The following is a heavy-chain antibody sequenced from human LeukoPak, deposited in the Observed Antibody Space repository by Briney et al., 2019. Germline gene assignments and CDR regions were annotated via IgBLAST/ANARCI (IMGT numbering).Heavy chain of an antibody. Sequence: SVKVSCKASGGTFSSYAISWVRQAPGQGLEWMGGIIPIFGIANYAQKFQGRVTITADESTSTAYMELSSLRSEDTAVYYCAREPGYSSGWYSGYFQHWGQGTLVTVSS. CDR1: GGTFSSYA. CDR3: AREPGYSSGWYSGYFQH. J-gene: IGHJ1*01. CDR2: IIPIFGIA. D-gene: IGHD6-19*01. V-gene: IGHV1-69*13.